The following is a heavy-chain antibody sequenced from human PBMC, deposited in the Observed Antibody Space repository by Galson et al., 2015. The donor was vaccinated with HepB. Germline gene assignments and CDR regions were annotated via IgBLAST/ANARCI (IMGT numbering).Heavy chain of an antibody. J-gene: IGHJ4*02. Sequence: SVKVSCKASGYTFSGYYIHWVRQAPGQGLEWMGRINPNIGGRNYAQNFQGRVTMTRDTSISTAYMELSGLRSDDTAVYYCARGVVGGTRIDYWGQGTLVTVSS. V-gene: IGHV1-2*06. CDR3: ARGVVGGTRIDY. CDR1: GYTFSGYY. D-gene: IGHD1-26*01. CDR2: INPNIGGR.